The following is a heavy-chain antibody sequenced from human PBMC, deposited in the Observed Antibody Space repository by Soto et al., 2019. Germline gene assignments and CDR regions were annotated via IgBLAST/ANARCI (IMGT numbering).Heavy chain of an antibody. CDR1: GFSLSTTGVG. CDR2: IYWDDDK. J-gene: IGHJ4*02. CDR3: AHRRRGSGHIDS. D-gene: IGHD3-10*01. V-gene: IGHV2-5*02. Sequence: QITLKESGPTLVKPTQTLTLTCTFSGFSLSTTGVGVGWIRQPPGKALEWLALIYWDDDKRYSPSLKSRLTITKDTSTNQVVPTMTNMDFVDTATYYCAHRRRGSGHIDSWGQGTLVTVSS.